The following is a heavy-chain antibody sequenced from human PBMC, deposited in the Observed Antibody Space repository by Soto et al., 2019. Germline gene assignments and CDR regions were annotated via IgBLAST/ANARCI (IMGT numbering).Heavy chain of an antibody. J-gene: IGHJ4*02. CDR2: MKQDGSDK. D-gene: IGHD6-6*01. CDR3: ARDSSGSLDY. V-gene: IGHV3-7*01. CDR1: GFTFSSYW. Sequence: QPGGSLRLSCVASGFTFSSYWMAWVRQVPGKGLEWVANMKQDGSDKNYVDSVKGRFTISRDNAKNSLYLQMNSLRAEDTAVYYCARDSSGSLDYWGQGTLVTVSS.